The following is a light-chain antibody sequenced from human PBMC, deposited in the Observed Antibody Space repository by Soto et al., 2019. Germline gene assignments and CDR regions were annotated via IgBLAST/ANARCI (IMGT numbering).Light chain of an antibody. CDR1: SSDVGSYNS. CDR2: NVS. CDR3: SSYTRSNTYV. Sequence: QSALTQPASVSGSPGQSITISCTGTSSDVGSYNSVSWYQQHPGKAPKLMIYNVSNRPSGVSDRFSGSKSGNTASLTISGLQAEDEADYYCSSYTRSNTYVFGTGTKVTVL. V-gene: IGLV2-14*03. J-gene: IGLJ1*01.